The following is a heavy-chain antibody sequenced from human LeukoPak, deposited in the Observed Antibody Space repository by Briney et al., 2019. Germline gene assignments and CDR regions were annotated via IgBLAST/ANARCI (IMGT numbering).Heavy chain of an antibody. CDR3: TTGSSSGYYSYYYYYYMDV. CDR1: GFTFSNAW. D-gene: IGHD3-22*01. Sequence: PGGSLRLSCAASGFTFSNAWMSWVRQAPGKGLEWVGRIKSKTDGGTTDYAAPVKGRFTISRDGSKNTLYLQMNSLKTEDTAVYYCTTGSSSGYYSYYYYYYMDVWGKGTTVTVSS. J-gene: IGHJ6*03. V-gene: IGHV3-15*01. CDR2: IKSKTDGGTT.